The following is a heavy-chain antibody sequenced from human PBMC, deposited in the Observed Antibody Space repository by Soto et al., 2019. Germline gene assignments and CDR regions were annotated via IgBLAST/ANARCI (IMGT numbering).Heavy chain of an antibody. CDR3: ATIPATTILTDY. CDR2: IYYSGST. CDR1: GGSITSSYY. D-gene: IGHD2-2*02. V-gene: IGHV4-39*01. J-gene: IGHJ4*02. Sequence: PSETLSLTCTFSGGSITSSYYWGWIRQPPGKGLEWIGSIYYSGSTYYNPSLKSRVTISVDTSKNQFSLKLSSVTAADTAVYYCATIPATTILTDYWGQGTLVTVSS.